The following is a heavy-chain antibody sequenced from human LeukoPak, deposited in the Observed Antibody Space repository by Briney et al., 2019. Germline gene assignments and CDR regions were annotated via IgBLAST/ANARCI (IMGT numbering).Heavy chain of an antibody. D-gene: IGHD6-19*01. J-gene: IGHJ4*02. CDR3: AKDRGISGWYFDY. CDR1: GFTVSSNY. CDR2: IYSGGTT. V-gene: IGHV3-53*01. Sequence: GGSLRLSCAASGFTVSSNYMSWVRQAPGKGLEWVSIIYSGGTTYYADSVKGRFTFSRDNSKNTLYLQMNSLRAEDTAVYYCAKDRGISGWYFDYWGQGTLVTVSS.